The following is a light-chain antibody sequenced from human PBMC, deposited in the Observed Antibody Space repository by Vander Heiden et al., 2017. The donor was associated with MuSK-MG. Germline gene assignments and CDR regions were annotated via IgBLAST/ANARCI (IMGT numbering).Light chain of an antibody. CDR2: AAS. V-gene: IGKV1-39*01. Sequence: GDRVTITCRASQSISSYLNWYQQKPGKAPKLLIYAASSLQSGVPSRFSGSGSGTDFTLTNSSLQPEDFATYYCQQSYSTPPRTFGQGTKVEIK. CDR3: QQSYSTPPRT. J-gene: IGKJ1*01. CDR1: QSISSY.